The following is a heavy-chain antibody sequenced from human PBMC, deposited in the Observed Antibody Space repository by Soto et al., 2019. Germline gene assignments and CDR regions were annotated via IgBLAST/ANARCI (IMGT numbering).Heavy chain of an antibody. Sequence: SLIRSFGTSGFTVSDRAMHWFRQCAWEGLEWVSGIRGDLVTTPYADSVKGRFTISRDNSKNTLYLQMNSLRAEDTAVYYCAKDSFRHSYYYGMDVWGQGTTVTVSS. CDR3: AKDSFRHSYYYGMDV. CDR2: IRGDLVTT. J-gene: IGHJ6*02. CDR1: GFTVSDRA. D-gene: IGHD2-21*01. V-gene: IGHV3-23*01.